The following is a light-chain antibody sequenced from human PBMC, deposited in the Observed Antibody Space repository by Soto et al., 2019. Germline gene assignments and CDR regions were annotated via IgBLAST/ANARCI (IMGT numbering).Light chain of an antibody. Sequence: QSVLTQPASVSGSPGQWITISCTGTSCDVGSYNLVSWYQQHPGKAPKLMIYEGSKRPSGVSNRFSGSKSGNTASLTISGLQAEDEADYYCCSYAGSSTFYVFGTGTKLTVL. CDR1: SCDVGSYNL. V-gene: IGLV2-23*01. CDR2: EGS. J-gene: IGLJ1*01. CDR3: CSYAGSSTFYV.